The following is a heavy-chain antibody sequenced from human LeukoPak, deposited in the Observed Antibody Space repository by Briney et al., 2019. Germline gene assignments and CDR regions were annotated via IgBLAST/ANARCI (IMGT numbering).Heavy chain of an antibody. CDR2: IYSGGST. CDR1: GFTDY. D-gene: IGHD6-19*01. CDR3: AGVSFSSGWYRDY. J-gene: IGHJ4*02. V-gene: IGHV3-53*01. Sequence: GESLKISCAASGFTDYMTWVRQAPGKGLEWVSVIYSGGSTYYAASVKGRFSVSRDNSKNTVYLQMNSLRAEDTAVYYCAGVSFSSGWYRDYWGQGTLVTVSS.